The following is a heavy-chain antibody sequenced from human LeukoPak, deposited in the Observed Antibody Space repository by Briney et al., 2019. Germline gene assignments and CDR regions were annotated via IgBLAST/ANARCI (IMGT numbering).Heavy chain of an antibody. CDR3: ARDFHRFYYDNSAYYTAFDI. V-gene: IGHV3-21*01. Sequence: GGSLRLSCAASGFIFSHYGMTWVRQAPGKGLEWVSSLSSRSRYIYYADSLKGRFTISRDNAKNSLYLLMNSLRAEDTAVYYCARDFHRFYYDNSAYYTAFDIWGQGTMVTVSS. CDR2: LSSRSRYI. J-gene: IGHJ3*02. CDR1: GFIFSHYG. D-gene: IGHD3-22*01.